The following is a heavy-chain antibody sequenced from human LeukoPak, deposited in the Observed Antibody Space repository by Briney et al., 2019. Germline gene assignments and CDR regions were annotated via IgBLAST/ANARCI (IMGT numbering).Heavy chain of an antibody. V-gene: IGHV3-43*02. CDR2: ISGDGGST. CDR1: GFTFTNYA. J-gene: IGHJ4*02. CDR3: ARAARYFDWLPYFDS. Sequence: PGGSLRLSCAMSGFTFTNYAMTWVRQTPGKGLEWVSLISGDGGSTDYADSVKGRFTVSRDNSKNSLYLQMNSLRTGDTALYFCARAARYFDWLPYFDSWGQGTLVTVSS. D-gene: IGHD3-9*01.